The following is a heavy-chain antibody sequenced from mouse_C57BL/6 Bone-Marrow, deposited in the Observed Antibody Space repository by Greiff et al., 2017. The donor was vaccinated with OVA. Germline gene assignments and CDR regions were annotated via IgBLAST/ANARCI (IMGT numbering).Heavy chain of an antibody. D-gene: IGHD2-2*01. Sequence: QVQLQQPGAELVKPGASVKMSCTASGYTFTSYCLTWVKQRPGQGLAWIGDIYPGSGSTHYNEKFKSKATLTVDTSSITAYMQLSSRTSEDSAVYYCALWLRDYWGQGTTLTVSS. J-gene: IGHJ2*01. V-gene: IGHV1-55*01. CDR3: ALWLRDY. CDR1: GYTFTSYC. CDR2: IYPGSGST.